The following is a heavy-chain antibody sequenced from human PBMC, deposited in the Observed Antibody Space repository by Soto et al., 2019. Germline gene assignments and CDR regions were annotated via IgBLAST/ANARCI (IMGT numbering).Heavy chain of an antibody. J-gene: IGHJ4*02. V-gene: IGHV1-69*13. Sequence: SVKVSCKASGGTFSSYAISWVRQAPGQGLEWMGGIIPIFGTANYAQKFQGRVTITADESTSTAYMELSSLRSEDTAVYYCARGNDDSTPTFDYRGQRSLVIVS. CDR1: GGTFSSYA. D-gene: IGHD3-22*01. CDR3: ARGNDDSTPTFDY. CDR2: IIPIFGTA.